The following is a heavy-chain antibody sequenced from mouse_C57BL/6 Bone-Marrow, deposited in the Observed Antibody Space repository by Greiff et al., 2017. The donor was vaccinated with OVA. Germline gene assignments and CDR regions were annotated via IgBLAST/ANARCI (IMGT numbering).Heavy chain of an antibody. CDR2: ISSGGSYT. V-gene: IGHV5-6*01. J-gene: IGHJ2*01. D-gene: IGHD2-12*01. Sequence: DVHLVESGGDLVKPGGSLKLSCAASGFTFSSYGMSWVRQTPDKRLEWVATISSGGSYTYYPDSVKGRFTISRDKAKNTLYLQMSSLKSEDTAMYYCARDDEDYWGQGTTLTVSS. CDR1: GFTFSSYG. CDR3: ARDDEDY.